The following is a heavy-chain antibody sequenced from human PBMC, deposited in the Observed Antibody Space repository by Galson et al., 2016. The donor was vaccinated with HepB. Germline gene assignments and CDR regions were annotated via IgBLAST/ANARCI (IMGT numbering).Heavy chain of an antibody. D-gene: IGHD3-22*01. J-gene: IGHJ4*02. CDR1: GGSISSGDYY. V-gene: IGHV4-30-4*01. Sequence: TLSLTCTVSGGSISSGDYYWSWIRQPPGKGLEWIGYIHYSGRTYYNPSLKSRVTISVDTSRNQFSLKLTSVTAADTAVYYCARAWDSSGCFDYWGQGTLVTVSS. CDR2: IHYSGRT. CDR3: ARAWDSSGCFDY.